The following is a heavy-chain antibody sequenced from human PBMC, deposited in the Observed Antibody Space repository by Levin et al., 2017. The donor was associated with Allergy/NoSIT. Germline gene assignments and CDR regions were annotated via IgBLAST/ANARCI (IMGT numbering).Heavy chain of an antibody. CDR1: GFTFSDYG. CDR3: AKMGLREYSYGDYYVDY. D-gene: IGHD5-18*01. CDR2: ISYEGSNK. Sequence: GESLKISCAASGFTFSDYGMHWVRQAPGKGLEWVAVISYEGSNKFYADSVHGRFTISRDNSKNTLYLQMNSLRAEDTAVYYCAKMGLREYSYGDYYVDYWGQGTLVTVSS. V-gene: IGHV3-30*18. J-gene: IGHJ4*02.